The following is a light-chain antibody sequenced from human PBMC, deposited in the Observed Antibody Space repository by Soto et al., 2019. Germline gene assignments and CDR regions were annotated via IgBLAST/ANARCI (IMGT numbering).Light chain of an antibody. CDR2: AAY. J-gene: IGKJ4*01. V-gene: IGKV1-33*01. Sequence: DVQMTQSPVSLSASVGDRVTITCQARQDITKYINWYQQKPGQAPRLLIYAAYKLETGVPSRFSGSASRTDFTFAPSTLPAEDIATYFCQQDDNLPTFGGGTKVEIK. CDR1: QDITKY. CDR3: QQDDNLPT.